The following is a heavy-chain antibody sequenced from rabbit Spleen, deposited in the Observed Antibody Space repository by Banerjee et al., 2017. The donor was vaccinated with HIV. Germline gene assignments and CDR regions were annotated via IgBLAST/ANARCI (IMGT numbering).Heavy chain of an antibody. V-gene: IGHV1S45*01. D-gene: IGHD1-1*01. J-gene: IGHJ4*01. CDR3: ARDLVAVIGWNFNL. Sequence: ELVESGGGLVQPGGSLKLSCKASSFDFSTYSMSWVRQAPGKGLEWIGCIYTSSAETAYASWTTGRFTSSKTSSTTVTLQMTSLTVADTATYFCARDLVAVIGWNFNLWGPGTLVTVS. CDR1: SFDFSTYS. CDR2: IYTSSAET.